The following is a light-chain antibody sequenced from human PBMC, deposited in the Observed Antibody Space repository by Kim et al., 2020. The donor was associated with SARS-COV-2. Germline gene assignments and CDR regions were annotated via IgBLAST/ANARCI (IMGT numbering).Light chain of an antibody. Sequence: VTISCTGSSSNIGAGYDVHWYQQLPGTAPKLLIYGNTNRPSGVPDRFSGSKSGTSASLAITGLQADDEADYYCQSYDNSLSGLYVFGTGTKVTVL. CDR3: QSYDNSLSGLYV. J-gene: IGLJ1*01. CDR2: GNT. CDR1: SSNIGAGYD. V-gene: IGLV1-40*01.